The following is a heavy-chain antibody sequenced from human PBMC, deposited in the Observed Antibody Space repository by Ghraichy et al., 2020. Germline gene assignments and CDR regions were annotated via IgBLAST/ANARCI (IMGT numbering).Heavy chain of an antibody. Sequence: GESLNISCAASGFTFSSYAMSWVRQAPGKGLEWVSAISGSGGSTYYADSVKGRFTISRDNSKNTLYLQMNSLRAEDTAVYYYAKEGDYRDFDYWGQGTLVTVSS. V-gene: IGHV3-23*01. CDR2: ISGSGGST. CDR3: AKEGDYRDFDY. J-gene: IGHJ4*02. D-gene: IGHD4-17*01. CDR1: GFTFSSYA.